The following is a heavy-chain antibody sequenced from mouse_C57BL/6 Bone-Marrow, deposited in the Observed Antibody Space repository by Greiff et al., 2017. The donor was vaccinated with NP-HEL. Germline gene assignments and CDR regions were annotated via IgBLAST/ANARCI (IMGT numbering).Heavy chain of an antibody. D-gene: IGHD2-2*01. CDR1: GFTFSSYA. CDR3: ARSTMVTTVDY. V-gene: IGHV5-4*03. CDR2: ISDGGSYT. Sequence: EVMLVESGGGLVKPGGSLKLSCAASGFTFSSYAMSWVRQTPEKRLEWVATISDGGSYTYYPDNVKGRFTISRDNAKNNLYLQMSHLKSEDTAMYYCARSTMVTTVDYWGQGTTLTVSS. J-gene: IGHJ2*01.